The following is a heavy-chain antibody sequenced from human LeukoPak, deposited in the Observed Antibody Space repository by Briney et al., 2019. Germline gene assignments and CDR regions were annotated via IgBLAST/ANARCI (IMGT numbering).Heavy chain of an antibody. D-gene: IGHD5-12*01. J-gene: IGHJ4*02. CDR3: ARSRGYSGYDCAKFYFDY. V-gene: IGHV2-70*04. CDR1: GFSLSTSGMR. Sequence: SGPALVKPTQTLTLTCTFSGFSLSTSGMRVSWIRQPPGKALEWLARIDWDDDKFYSTSLKTRLTISKDTSKNQVVLTMTNMDPVDTATYYCARSRGYSGYDCAKFYFDYWGQGTLVTVSS. CDR2: IDWDDDK.